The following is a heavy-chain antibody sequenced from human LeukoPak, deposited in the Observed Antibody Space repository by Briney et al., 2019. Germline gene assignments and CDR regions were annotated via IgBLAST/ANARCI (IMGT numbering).Heavy chain of an antibody. CDR1: GFTFRKYW. V-gene: IGHV3-7*03. Sequence: GGSLGLSCAASGFTFRKYWMAWVRQAPGRGLEWVATIAANGNDKDYEDALQGRFTISRDNARNSLSLRIDSLRAEDTAQYYCAREVFFQFDNWGQGALVTVSS. J-gene: IGHJ4*02. CDR2: IAANGNDK. CDR3: AREVFFQFDN.